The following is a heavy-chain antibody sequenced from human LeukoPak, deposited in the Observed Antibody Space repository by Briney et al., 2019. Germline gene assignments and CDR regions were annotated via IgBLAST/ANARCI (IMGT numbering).Heavy chain of an antibody. J-gene: IGHJ6*02. V-gene: IGHV1-8*01. Sequence: ASVKVSCKASGYTFTSYDINWVRQATGQGLEWMGWMNPNSGNTGYAQKFQGRVTMTRNTSISTAYMELSSLRSEDTAVYYCARWYSSGWYSSYYGMDVWGQGTTGTVSS. CDR3: ARWYSSGWYSSYYGMDV. CDR2: MNPNSGNT. D-gene: IGHD6-19*01. CDR1: GYTFTSYD.